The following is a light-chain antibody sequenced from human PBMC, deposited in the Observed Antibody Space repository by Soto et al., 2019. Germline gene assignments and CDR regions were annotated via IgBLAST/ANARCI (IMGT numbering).Light chain of an antibody. CDR3: QQRSNWPPLT. CDR1: QSVSSY. V-gene: IGKV3-11*01. CDR2: DAS. J-gene: IGKJ4*01. Sequence: EIVLPQSPATLSLSPGERATLSCRASQSVSSYLAWYQQKPGQAPRLLIYDASNRATGIPARFSGSGSGTDFTLTISRLEPEDFAVYYCQQRSNWPPLTCGGGTMVEIK.